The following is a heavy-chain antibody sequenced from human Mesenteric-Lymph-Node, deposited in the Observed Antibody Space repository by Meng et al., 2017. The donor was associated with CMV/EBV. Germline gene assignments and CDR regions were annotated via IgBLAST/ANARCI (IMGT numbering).Heavy chain of an antibody. CDR1: GGSFSGYY. CDR2: INHSGST. J-gene: IGHJ4*02. D-gene: IGHD4-23*01. V-gene: IGHV4-34*01. CDR3: ARHQRWLKSEGGFNY. Sequence: QVPLQQWGAGLLKPSETLSLTCAVYGGSFSGYYWSWIRQPPGKGLEWIGEINHSGSTNYNPSLKSRVTISVDTSKNQFSLKLSSVTAADTAVYYCARHQRWLKSEGGFNYWGQGTLVTV.